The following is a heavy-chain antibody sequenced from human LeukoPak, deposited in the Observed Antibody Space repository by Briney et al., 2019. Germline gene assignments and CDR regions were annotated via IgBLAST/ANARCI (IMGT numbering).Heavy chain of an antibody. V-gene: IGHV1-69*13. J-gene: IGHJ6*03. CDR3: ARDRGYSYGGYYYYMDV. CDR2: IIPIFGTA. CDR1: GGTFSSYA. D-gene: IGHD5-18*01. Sequence: ASVKVSCKASGGTFSSYAISWVRQAPGQGLEWMGGIIPIFGTANYAQKFQGRVTITADESTSTAYMELSSLRSEDTAVYYCARDRGYSYGGYYYYMDVWGKGTTVTISS.